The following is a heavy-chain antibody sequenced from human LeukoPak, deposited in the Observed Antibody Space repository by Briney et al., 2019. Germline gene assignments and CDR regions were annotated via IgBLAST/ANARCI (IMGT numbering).Heavy chain of an antibody. V-gene: IGHV3-48*01. D-gene: IGHD3-16*01. CDR2: ISGSSGTI. CDR3: ARRSEFGVLYYMDV. J-gene: IGHJ6*03. CDR1: GFTFSTYS. Sequence: GGSLRLSCAASGFTFSTYSMNWVRQAPGKGLEWVSYISGSSGTIYYAYSVKGRFTISRDNAENSLYLQMNSLRAEDTAVYYCARRSEFGVLYYMDVWGKGTTVTVSS.